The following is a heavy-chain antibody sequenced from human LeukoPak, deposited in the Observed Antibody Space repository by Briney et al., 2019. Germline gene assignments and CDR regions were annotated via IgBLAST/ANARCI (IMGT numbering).Heavy chain of an antibody. CDR3: ARTHFPRGYFDY. Sequence: PSETLSLTCPVYGGSFSGYYWSWIRQPPGKGLEWIGEINHSGSTNYNPSLKSRVTISVDTSKNQFSLKLSSVTAADTAVYYCARTHFPRGYFDYWGQGTLVTVSS. CDR1: GGSFSGYY. V-gene: IGHV4-34*01. CDR2: INHSGST. J-gene: IGHJ4*02.